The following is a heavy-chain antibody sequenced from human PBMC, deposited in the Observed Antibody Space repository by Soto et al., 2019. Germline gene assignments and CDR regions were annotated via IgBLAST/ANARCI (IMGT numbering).Heavy chain of an antibody. CDR2: ISAYNGNT. CDR1: GYTFTSYG. Sequence: GASVKVSCKASGYTFTSYGISWVRQAPGQGLEWMGWISAYNGNTNYAQKLQGRVTMTTDTSTSTAYMELMSLGSDDTAVYYCARDQVVVITSHWFDPWGQGTLVTVSS. CDR3: ARDQVVVITSHWFDP. J-gene: IGHJ5*02. D-gene: IGHD3-22*01. V-gene: IGHV1-18*01.